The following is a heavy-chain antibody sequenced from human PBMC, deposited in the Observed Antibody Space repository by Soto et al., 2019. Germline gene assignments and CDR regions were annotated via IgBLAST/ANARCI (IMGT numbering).Heavy chain of an antibody. Sequence: EVQVVESGGGVVQPGGSLRLSCAASGFTLSTYWMTLVRQAPGKGLEWVANIKQDGSEKYYVHSVKGRFTVSRDNAKNSLYLQMNSLRTEDTGVYYCGTADRGTAAGGTVQWGQGTLVTVSS. D-gene: IGHD6-13*01. CDR3: GTADRGTAAGGTVQ. J-gene: IGHJ4*02. CDR2: IKQDGSEK. CDR1: GFTLSTYW. V-gene: IGHV3-7*01.